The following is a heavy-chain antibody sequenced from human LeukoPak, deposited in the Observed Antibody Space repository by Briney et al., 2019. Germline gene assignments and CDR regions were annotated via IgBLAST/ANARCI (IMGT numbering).Heavy chain of an antibody. CDR1: GGTFSSCA. D-gene: IGHD3-22*01. CDR3: AREKYDSSGYYSLCFDY. Sequence: SVKVSCKASGGTFSSCAISWVRQAPGQGLEWMGGIIPIFGTANYAQKFQGRVTITTDESTSTAYMELSSLRSEDTAVYYCAREKYDSSGYYSLCFDYWGQGTLVTVSS. CDR2: IIPIFGTA. J-gene: IGHJ4*02. V-gene: IGHV1-69*05.